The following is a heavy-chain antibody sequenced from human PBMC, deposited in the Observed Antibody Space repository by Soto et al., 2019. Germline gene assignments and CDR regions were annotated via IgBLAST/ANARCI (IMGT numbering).Heavy chain of an antibody. CDR1: GGSFSGYS. Sequence: SETLSLTCAVYGGSFSGYSWSWIRQPPGKGLEWIGEINHGGSTNYNPSLKSRVTTSLDTSKNKSSLKLSSIPAADTAVYYCGRVTLTYDSWSGTPLGRHTVDPWGQGSPVTVS. V-gene: IGHV4-34*01. J-gene: IGHJ5*02. CDR3: GRVTLTYDSWSGTPLGRHTVDP. CDR2: INHGGST. D-gene: IGHD3-3*01.